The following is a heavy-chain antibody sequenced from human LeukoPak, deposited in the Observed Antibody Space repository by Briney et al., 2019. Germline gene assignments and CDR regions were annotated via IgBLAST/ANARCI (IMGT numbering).Heavy chain of an antibody. CDR1: GFTFSSYA. CDR2: ISSSGSTI. D-gene: IGHD2-2*01. Sequence: PGGSLRLSCAASGFTFSSYAMSWVRQAPGKGLEWVSYISSSGSTIYYADSVKGRFTISRDNAKNSLYLQMNSLRAEDTAVYYCARANIVVVPAGVDPWGQGTLVTVSS. CDR3: ARANIVVVPAGVDP. J-gene: IGHJ5*02. V-gene: IGHV3-48*04.